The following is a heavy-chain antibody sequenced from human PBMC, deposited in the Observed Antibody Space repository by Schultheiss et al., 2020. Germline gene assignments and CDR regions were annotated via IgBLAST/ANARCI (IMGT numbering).Heavy chain of an antibody. J-gene: IGHJ3*02. CDR1: GYSISSGYY. D-gene: IGHD6-19*01. CDR2: IYYSGST. Sequence: SETLSLTCNVSGYSISSGYYWSWIRQPPGKGLEWIGYIYYSGSTNYNPSLKSRVTISVDTSKNQFSLKLSSVTAADTAVYYCARHYSSGWYAVNAFDIWGQGTMVTVSS. CDR3: ARHYSSGWYAVNAFDI. V-gene: IGHV4-59*08.